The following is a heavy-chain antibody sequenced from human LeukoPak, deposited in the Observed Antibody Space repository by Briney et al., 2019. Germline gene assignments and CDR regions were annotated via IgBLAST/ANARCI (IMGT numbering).Heavy chain of an antibody. CDR3: AKAEGSGSFYPY. J-gene: IGHJ4*02. V-gene: IGHV3-23*01. Sequence: PGGPLRLSCAASGFTFSSYAMTWVRQAPGKGLEWVSTISDSGASTHYADSVKGRFTISRDNSKSTLFLQMNSLRAEDTAVYYCAKAEGSGSFYPYWGQGTLVTVSS. CDR2: ISDSGAST. CDR1: GFTFSSYA. D-gene: IGHD3-10*01.